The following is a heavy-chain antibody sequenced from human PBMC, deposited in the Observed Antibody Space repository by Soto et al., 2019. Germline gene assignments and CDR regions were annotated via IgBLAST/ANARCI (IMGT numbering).Heavy chain of an antibody. J-gene: IGHJ5*02. CDR1: GGTFSSYA. D-gene: IGHD6-6*01. Sequence: SVKVSCKASGGTFSSYAISWVRQAPGQGLEWMGGIIPIFGTANYAQKFQGRVTITADESTSTAYMELSSLRSEDTAVYYCARDPGYRSSNWFDPWGQGTLVTVSS. V-gene: IGHV1-69*13. CDR2: IIPIFGTA. CDR3: ARDPGYRSSNWFDP.